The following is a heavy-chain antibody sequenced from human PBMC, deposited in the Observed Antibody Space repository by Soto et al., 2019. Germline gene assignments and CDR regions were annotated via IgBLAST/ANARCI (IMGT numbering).Heavy chain of an antibody. CDR2: ISYDGSNK. D-gene: IGHD2-2*01. CDR3: AKGPAIVLVPAAMNYYYGMDV. CDR1: GFTFSSYG. V-gene: IGHV3-30*18. J-gene: IGHJ6*02. Sequence: QVQLVESGGGVVQPGRSLRLSCAASGFTFSSYGMHWVRQAPGKGLEWVAVISYDGSNKYYADSVKGRFTISRDNSKNTLYLQVDRLRAEDTAVYYCAKGPAIVLVPAAMNYYYGMDVWCQGTTVTVSS.